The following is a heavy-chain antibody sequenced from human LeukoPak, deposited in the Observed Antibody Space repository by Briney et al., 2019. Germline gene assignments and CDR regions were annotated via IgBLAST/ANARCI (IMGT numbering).Heavy chain of an antibody. J-gene: IGHJ4*02. CDR3: AKALSGWSYSPLLDY. Sequence: GGSLRLSCAASGFTFSSYAMSWVRQAPGEGLEWVSAISGSGGSTYYADSVKGRFTISRDNSKNTLYLQMNSLRAEDTAVYYCAKALSGWSYSPLLDYWGQGTLVTVSS. CDR2: ISGSGGST. CDR1: GFTFSSYA. D-gene: IGHD6-19*01. V-gene: IGHV3-23*01.